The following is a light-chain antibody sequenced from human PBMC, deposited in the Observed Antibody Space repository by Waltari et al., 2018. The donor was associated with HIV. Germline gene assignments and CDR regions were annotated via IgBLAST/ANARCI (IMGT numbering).Light chain of an antibody. CDR1: RNISNTH. J-gene: IGKJ1*01. Sequence: EIVLTQSPGILSLSPGERATLSCRASRNISNTHLAWYQQKPGQAPRLLIHDASSRAPGISDRFSGGGSGTDFTLVISRLEPDDFAVYYCQQYGGAPAWTFGQGTKVEI. V-gene: IGKV3-20*01. CDR3: QQYGGAPAWT. CDR2: DAS.